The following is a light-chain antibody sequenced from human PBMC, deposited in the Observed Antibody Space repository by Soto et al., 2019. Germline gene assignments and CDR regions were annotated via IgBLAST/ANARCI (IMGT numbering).Light chain of an antibody. CDR1: QSVRGTF. CDR2: GAS. V-gene: IGKV3-20*01. CDR3: QQYQVSLT. J-gene: IGKJ4*01. Sequence: EVVLTQSPDTLSLSPGDRATLSCRASQSVRGTFLAWYQQKAGQAPRLLIYGASSRATGIPDRFSGSGSGTEFTLIISRLEPEDFAVYFCQQYQVSLTFGGGTTVEI.